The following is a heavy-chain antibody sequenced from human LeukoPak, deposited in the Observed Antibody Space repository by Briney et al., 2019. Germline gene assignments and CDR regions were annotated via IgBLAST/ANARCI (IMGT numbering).Heavy chain of an antibody. D-gene: IGHD3-3*01. V-gene: IGHV3-23*01. Sequence: GGSLRLSCAASGFTFSSYAMSWVRQAPGKGLEWVSAISGSGGSTYYADSVKGRFTISRDNSKNTLYLQMNSLRAEDTAVYYCAAEGPYYDFWSGYHNFDYWGQGTLVTVSS. J-gene: IGHJ4*02. CDR2: ISGSGGST. CDR3: AAEGPYYDFWSGYHNFDY. CDR1: GFTFSSYA.